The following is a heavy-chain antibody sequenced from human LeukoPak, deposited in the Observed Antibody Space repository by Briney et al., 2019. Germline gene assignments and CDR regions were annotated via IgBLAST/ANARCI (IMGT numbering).Heavy chain of an antibody. V-gene: IGHV3-30*04. J-gene: IGHJ4*02. CDR2: ISYDGSNK. D-gene: IGHD3-3*01. CDR1: GFTFSSYA. Sequence: GGSLRLSCAASGFTFSSYAMHWVRQAPGKGLEWVAVISYDGSNKYYADSVKGRFTISRDNSKNTLYLQMNSLRAEDTAVYYCARGRYDFWSGYSRYYFDYWGQGTLVTVSS. CDR3: ARGRYDFWSGYSRYYFDY.